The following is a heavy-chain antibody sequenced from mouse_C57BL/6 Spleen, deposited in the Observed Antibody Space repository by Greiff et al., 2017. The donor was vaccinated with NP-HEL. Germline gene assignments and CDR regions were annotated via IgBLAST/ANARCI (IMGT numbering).Heavy chain of an antibody. D-gene: IGHD1-1*01. Sequence: VQLQQSGPELVKPGASVKLSCKASGYAFSSSWMNWVKQRPGKGLEWIGRIYPGDGDTNYNGKFKGKATLTADKSSSTAYMQLSSLTSEDSAVYYCARSVTTVEDYWGQGTTLTVSS. CDR1: GYAFSSSW. CDR3: ARSVTTVEDY. J-gene: IGHJ2*01. V-gene: IGHV1-82*01. CDR2: IYPGDGDT.